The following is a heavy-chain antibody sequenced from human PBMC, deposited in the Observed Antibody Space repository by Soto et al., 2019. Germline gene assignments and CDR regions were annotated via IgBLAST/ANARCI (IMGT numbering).Heavy chain of an antibody. D-gene: IGHD3-10*01. CDR1: GYTFTSYG. Sequence: VKVSCKASGYTFTSYGISWVRQAPGQRLEWMGWISTYNGNTNYAQKLQGRVTMTTDTSTSTAYMEVRSLRSDDTAVYYCARVWFGESYFDHWGQGTLVTVSS. V-gene: IGHV1-18*01. J-gene: IGHJ4*02. CDR3: ARVWFGESYFDH. CDR2: ISTYNGNT.